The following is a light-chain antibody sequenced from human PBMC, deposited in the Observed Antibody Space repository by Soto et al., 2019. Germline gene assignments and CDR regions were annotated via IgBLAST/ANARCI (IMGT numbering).Light chain of an antibody. CDR2: LDT. V-gene: IGLV3-1*01. CDR1: NLGSAY. J-gene: IGLJ2*01. CDR3: QTWDDTTGVV. Sequence: SYELTQTPSVSVSPGQTATITCSGDNLGSAYACWYQQKPGQSPVLLIYLDTQRPSGIPERFSGSNSGNTATLTISGTQAMDEADYFCQTWDDTTGVVFGGGTKLTVL.